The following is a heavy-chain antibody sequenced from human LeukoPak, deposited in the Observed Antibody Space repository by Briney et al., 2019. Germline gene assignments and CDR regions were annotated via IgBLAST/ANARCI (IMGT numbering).Heavy chain of an antibody. J-gene: IGHJ5*02. CDR1: GFTVSSNY. CDR2: IYSGGST. CDR3: ARCRRAAAGTWWFDP. Sequence: GGSLRLSCAASGFTVSSNYMSWVRQAPGKGLEWVSVIYSGGSTYYADSVKGRFTISRDNSKNTLYLQMNSLRAEDTAVYYCARCRRAAAGTWWFDPWGQGTLATVSS. V-gene: IGHV3-66*02. D-gene: IGHD6-13*01.